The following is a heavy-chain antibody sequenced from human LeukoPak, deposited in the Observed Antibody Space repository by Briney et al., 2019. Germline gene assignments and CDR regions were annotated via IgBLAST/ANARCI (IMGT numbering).Heavy chain of an antibody. CDR2: ISSSGTTK. D-gene: IGHD2-15*01. Sequence: GGSLRLSCAASGFTFSDYYMSWIRQAPGKGLEWVSYISSSGTTKYYADSVKGRFTISRDNAKNSLYLQMNSLRAEDTTIYYRAQISRSGGSIDYWGQGTLVTASS. CDR3: AQISRSGGSIDY. V-gene: IGHV3-11*04. CDR1: GFTFSDYY. J-gene: IGHJ4*02.